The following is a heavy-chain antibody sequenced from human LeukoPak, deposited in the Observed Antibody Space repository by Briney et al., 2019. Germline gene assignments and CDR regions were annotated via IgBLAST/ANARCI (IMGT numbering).Heavy chain of an antibody. CDR1: GGSISSTSYY. Sequence: SETLSLTCTVSGGSISSTSYYWGWIRQPPGKGLEWIGSIYYRGSTYYNPSLKSRVTISVDTSKNQFSLKLSSVTAADTAVYYCATDSGIAVTYFDYWGQGTLVTVSS. CDR3: ATDSGIAVTYFDY. D-gene: IGHD6-19*01. CDR2: IYYRGST. J-gene: IGHJ4*02. V-gene: IGHV4-39*07.